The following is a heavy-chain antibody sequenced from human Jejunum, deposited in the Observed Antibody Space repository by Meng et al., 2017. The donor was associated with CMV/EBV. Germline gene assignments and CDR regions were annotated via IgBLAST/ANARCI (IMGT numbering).Heavy chain of an antibody. V-gene: IGHV1-2*02. CDR2: INPDSGAT. J-gene: IGHJ5*02. CDR1: DYY. Sequence: DYYMPWVRQAPGQGLEWMGWINPDSGATNSAQKLQGRVTMTRDTSIRTAYMELSSLTSDDTAMYFCARDQDIVILPAAPYNYFDPWGQGTRVTVSS. CDR3: ARDQDIVILPAAPYNYFDP. D-gene: IGHD2-2*01.